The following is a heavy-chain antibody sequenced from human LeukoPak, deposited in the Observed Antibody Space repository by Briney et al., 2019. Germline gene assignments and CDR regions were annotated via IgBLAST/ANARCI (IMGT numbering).Heavy chain of an antibody. D-gene: IGHD6-13*01. V-gene: IGHV4-38-2*02. CDR3: ARDTSLEAAAGMGYFQH. CDR1: GYSISSGYY. J-gene: IGHJ1*01. Sequence: PSETLSLTCAVSGYSISSGYYWGWIRQPPGKGLEWIGSIYHSGSTYYNPSLKSRVTTSVDTSKNQFSLKLSSVTAADTAVYYCARDTSLEAAAGMGYFQHWGQGTLVTVSS. CDR2: IYHSGST.